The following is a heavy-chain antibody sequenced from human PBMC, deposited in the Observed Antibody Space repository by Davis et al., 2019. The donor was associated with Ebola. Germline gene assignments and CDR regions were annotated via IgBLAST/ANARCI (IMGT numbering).Heavy chain of an antibody. J-gene: IGHJ6*02. D-gene: IGHD6-13*01. CDR3: ARATRSSWSMYYYYGMDV. V-gene: IGHV3-7*01. CDR2: IKQDGSEK. Sequence: GESLKISCAASGFTFSSYWMSWVRQAPGKGLEWVANIKQDGSEKYYVDSVKGRFTISRDNAKNSLYLQMNSLRAEDTAVYYCARATRSSWSMYYYYGMDVWGQGTTVTVSS. CDR1: GFTFSSYW.